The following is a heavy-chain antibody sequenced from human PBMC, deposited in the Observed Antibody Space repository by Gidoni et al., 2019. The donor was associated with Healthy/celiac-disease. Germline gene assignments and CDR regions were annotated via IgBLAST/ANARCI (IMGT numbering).Heavy chain of an antibody. Sequence: QVQLVQSGAEVKKPGASVTVSCKASGYTFPNYFMHWVRQAPGQGLDWMGIINPSGGTTSYAQKFQGRVTMTRDTSTSTVYMELSSLRSEDTAVYYCARGYNYDSSGYQDYWGQGTLVTVSS. V-gene: IGHV1-46*01. D-gene: IGHD3-22*01. CDR1: GYTFPNYF. J-gene: IGHJ4*02. CDR3: ARGYNYDSSGYQDY. CDR2: INPSGGTT.